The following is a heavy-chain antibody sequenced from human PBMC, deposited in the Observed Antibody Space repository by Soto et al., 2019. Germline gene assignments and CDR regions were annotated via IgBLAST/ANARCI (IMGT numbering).Heavy chain of an antibody. D-gene: IGHD6-6*01. J-gene: IGHJ4*02. CDR2: ISAYHGNT. Sequence: QVKLVQSGAAVKKPGASVKVSCKASGYTFTSYGLSWVRQAPGQGLEWMGWISAYHGNTNYAQKLQGRVTMTTDTSARTADMELLSLRSDDTAVYYCARRVANSVSRSYFDYWGQGTLVTVSS. V-gene: IGHV1-18*04. CDR3: ARRVANSVSRSYFDY. CDR1: GYTFTSYG.